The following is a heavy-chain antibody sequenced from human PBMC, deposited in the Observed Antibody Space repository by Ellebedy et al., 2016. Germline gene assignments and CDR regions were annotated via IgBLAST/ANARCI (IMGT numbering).Heavy chain of an antibody. D-gene: IGHD5-24*01. CDR2: IYYSGST. V-gene: IGHV4-59*08. J-gene: IGHJ4*02. Sequence: SETLSLTCTVSGGSISSYYWNWIRQPPGKGLEWIGYIYYSGSTNYNPSLKSRVIISVDTSKNQFSLKLSSVTAADTAVYYCVRQPTRDGFDSWGQGTLVTVSS. CDR3: VRQPTRDGFDS. CDR1: GGSISSYY.